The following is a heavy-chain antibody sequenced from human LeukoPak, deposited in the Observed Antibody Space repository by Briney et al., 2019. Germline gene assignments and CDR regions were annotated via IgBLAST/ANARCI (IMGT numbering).Heavy chain of an antibody. J-gene: IGHJ4*02. CDR1: GGSISSSSYF. V-gene: IGHV4-39*01. D-gene: IGHD3-10*01. CDR2: IYYGENT. Sequence: KTSETLSLTCAVSGGSISSSSYFWGWIRQPPGKGLEWIGNIYYGENTYYNPSLKSRVTISVDTSKNQFSLKLSSVTAADTAVYYCARHGSYGSGNYYNAPIDYWGQGTLVTVSS. CDR3: ARHGSYGSGNYYNAPIDY.